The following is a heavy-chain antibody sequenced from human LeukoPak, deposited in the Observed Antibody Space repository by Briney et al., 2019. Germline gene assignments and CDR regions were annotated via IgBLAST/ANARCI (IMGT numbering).Heavy chain of an antibody. Sequence: GASVKVSCKASGGTFNSYIINWVRQATGQGLEWMGWMNPNSGNTGYAQKFQGRVTMTRNTSISTAYMELSSLRSEDTAVYYCARARTLDAFDIWGQGTMVTVSS. CDR2: MNPNSGNT. CDR3: ARARTLDAFDI. V-gene: IGHV1-8*01. D-gene: IGHD1-1*01. CDR1: GGTFNSYI. J-gene: IGHJ3*02.